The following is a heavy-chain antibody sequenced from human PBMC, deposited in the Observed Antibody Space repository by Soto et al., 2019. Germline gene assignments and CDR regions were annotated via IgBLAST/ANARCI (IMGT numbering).Heavy chain of an antibody. V-gene: IGHV1-8*01. CDR3: ARGVDAGLDY. CDR1: GYTFTSYD. D-gene: IGHD6-13*01. J-gene: IGHJ4*02. CDR2: ISPQNDNT. Sequence: ASVKVSCKASGYTFTSYDINWVRQATGQGLEWMGWISPQNDNTGYAQNFQGRVIMTRDTSINTAYLELSSLRPEDTAVYYCARGVDAGLDYWGQGALVTVSS.